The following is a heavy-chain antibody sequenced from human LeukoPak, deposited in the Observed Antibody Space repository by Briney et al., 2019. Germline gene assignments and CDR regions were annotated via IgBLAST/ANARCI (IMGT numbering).Heavy chain of an antibody. CDR3: ARRVVVTALRLDAFDI. CDR1: GGSIGTYY. D-gene: IGHD2-21*02. J-gene: IGHJ3*02. Sequence: SETLSLTCTVSGGSIGTYYWSWIRQPPGKGLEWIGYIYYSGSTNYNPSLKSRVSISVDTSKNQFSLKLSSVTAADTAVYYCARRVVVTALRLDAFDIWGQGTMVTVSS. CDR2: IYYSGST. V-gene: IGHV4-59*08.